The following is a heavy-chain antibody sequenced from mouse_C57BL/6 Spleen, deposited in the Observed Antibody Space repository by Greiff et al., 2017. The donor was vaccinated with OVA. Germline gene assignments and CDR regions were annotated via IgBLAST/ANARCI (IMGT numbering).Heavy chain of an antibody. CDR3: ARGDGSLPYYFDY. CDR1: GYTFTDYN. D-gene: IGHD1-1*01. J-gene: IGHJ2*01. V-gene: IGHV1-22*01. CDR2: INPNNGGT. Sequence: EVQLQESGPELVKPGASVKMSCKASGYTFTDYNMHWVKQSHGKSLEWIGYINPNNGGTSYNQKFKGKATLTVNKSSSTAYMELRSLTSEDSAVYYCARGDGSLPYYFDYWGQGTTLTVSS.